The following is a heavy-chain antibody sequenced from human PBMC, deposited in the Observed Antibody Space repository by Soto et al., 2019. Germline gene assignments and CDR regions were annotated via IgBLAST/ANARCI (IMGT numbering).Heavy chain of an antibody. CDR1: GFTCSSHA. J-gene: IGHJ4*02. D-gene: IGHD6-13*01. V-gene: IGHV3-23*01. CDR2: ISGSGGST. CDR3: AKASSWYPIDY. Sequence: GGSLRLSCAASGFTCSSHAISWVRKAPGKGLEWVSAISGSGGSTYYADSVKGRFTISRDNSKNTLYLQMNSLRAEDTAVYYCAKASSWYPIDYWGQGTLVTVSS.